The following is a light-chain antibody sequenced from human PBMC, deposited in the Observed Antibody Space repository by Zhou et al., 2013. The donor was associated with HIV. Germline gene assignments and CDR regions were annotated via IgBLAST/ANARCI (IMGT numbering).Light chain of an antibody. J-gene: IGKJ2*01. V-gene: IGKV1-39*01. CDR2: TAS. CDR3: QQSYSTPXT. CDR1: QSISSH. Sequence: DIQMTQSPSSLSASVGDRVTITCRASQSISSHLNWYQQKTGKAPKLLIYTASSLHSGVPSRFSGSGSGTDFTLTISSLQPEDFASYYCQQSYSTPXTFGQGTNLEIK.